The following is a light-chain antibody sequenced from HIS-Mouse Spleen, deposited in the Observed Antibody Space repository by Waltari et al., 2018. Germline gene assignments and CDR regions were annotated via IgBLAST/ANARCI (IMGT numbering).Light chain of an antibody. CDR3: YSTDSSGNHRV. CDR2: EDS. Sequence: SYELTQPPSVSVSPGQTASITCSGDALPKKYAYWYQQKSGQAPVLVIYEDSKRPSGNPERFSGSSSGTMATLTISGAQVEDEADYYCYSTDSSGNHRVFGGGTKLTVL. CDR1: ALPKKY. V-gene: IGLV3-10*01. J-gene: IGLJ2*01.